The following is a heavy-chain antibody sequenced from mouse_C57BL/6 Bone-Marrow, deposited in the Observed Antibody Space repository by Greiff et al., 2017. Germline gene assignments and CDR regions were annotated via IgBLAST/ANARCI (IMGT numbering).Heavy chain of an antibody. CDR3: VRHASPYYFDY. Sequence: GGGLVQPKGSLKLSCAASGFSFNTYAMNWVRQAPGKGLEWVARIRSKSNNYATYYADSVKDRFTISRDDSESMLYLQMNNLKTEDTAMYYCVRHASPYYFDYWGQGTTLTVSS. V-gene: IGHV10-1*01. D-gene: IGHD6-1*01. CDR1: GFSFNTYA. J-gene: IGHJ2*01. CDR2: IRSKSNNYAT.